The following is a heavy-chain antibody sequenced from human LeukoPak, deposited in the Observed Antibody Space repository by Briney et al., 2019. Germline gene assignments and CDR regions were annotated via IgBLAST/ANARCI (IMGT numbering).Heavy chain of an antibody. CDR3: ARHEIAGDY. D-gene: IGHD6-13*01. CDR1: GGSFSGYY. Sequence: SETLSLTCAVYGGSFSGYYWSWIRQPPGKGLEWIGEINHSGSTNYNPSLKSRVTISVDTSKSQFSLKLSSVTAADTAVYYCARHEIAGDYWGQGTLVTVSS. CDR2: INHSGST. V-gene: IGHV4-34*01. J-gene: IGHJ4*02.